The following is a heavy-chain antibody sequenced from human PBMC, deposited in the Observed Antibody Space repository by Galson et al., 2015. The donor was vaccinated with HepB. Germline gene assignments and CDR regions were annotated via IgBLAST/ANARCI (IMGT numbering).Heavy chain of an antibody. J-gene: IGHJ6*02. V-gene: IGHV3-23*01. D-gene: IGHD4-11*01. Sequence: SLRLSCAVSGVTFSSSAMTWVRQAPGKGLEWVSTIDISGGRTNYADSAKGRFTISRDNSKNTLSLQMNSLRAEDTALYYCVKDYSNYIGAMDVWGQGTTVTVSS. CDR1: GVTFSSSA. CDR2: IDISGGRT. CDR3: VKDYSNYIGAMDV.